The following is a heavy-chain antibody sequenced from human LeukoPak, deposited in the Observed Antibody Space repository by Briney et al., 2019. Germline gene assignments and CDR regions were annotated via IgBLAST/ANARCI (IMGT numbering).Heavy chain of an antibody. CDR3: ARDAQKYCSSTSCYWFFDI. D-gene: IGHD2-2*01. J-gene: IGHJ3*02. Sequence: SVKVSCKASGGTFSSYATSWVRQAPGQGLEWMGGIIPIFGTANYAQKFQGRVTITADESTSTAYMELSSLRSEDTAVCYCARDAQKYCSSTSCYWFFDIWGQGTMVTVSS. CDR2: IIPIFGTA. CDR1: GGTFSSYA. V-gene: IGHV1-69*13.